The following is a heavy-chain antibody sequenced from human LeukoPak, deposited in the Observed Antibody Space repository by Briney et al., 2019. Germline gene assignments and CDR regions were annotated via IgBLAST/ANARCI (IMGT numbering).Heavy chain of an antibody. Sequence: SVTVSCKASGGTFSSYAISWVRQAPGQGLEWMGGIIPIFGTANYAQNFRGRVTNTTDESTRTAYMELSSLRSEDTAVYYCAIGDLNTAMVFWGQGTLVTLSS. CDR3: AIGDLNTAMVF. J-gene: IGHJ4*02. D-gene: IGHD5-18*01. CDR1: GGTFSSYA. V-gene: IGHV1-69*05. CDR2: IIPIFGTA.